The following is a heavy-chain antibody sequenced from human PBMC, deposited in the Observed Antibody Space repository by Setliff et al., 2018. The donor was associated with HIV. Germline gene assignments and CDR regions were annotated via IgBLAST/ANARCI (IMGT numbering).Heavy chain of an antibody. CDR1: GYTFTSYW. CDR3: ARCRSYYDSSGYYPPPFDAFDI. CDR2: IYPGDSYT. V-gene: IGHV5-51*01. J-gene: IGHJ3*02. Sequence: GESLKISCKGSGYTFTSYWIGWVRQMPGKGLEWMGIIYPGDSYTRYGPSFQGQVTISADKSIRTAYLQWSSLKASDTALYYCARCRSYYDSSGYYPPPFDAFDIWGQGTMVTVSS. D-gene: IGHD3-22*01.